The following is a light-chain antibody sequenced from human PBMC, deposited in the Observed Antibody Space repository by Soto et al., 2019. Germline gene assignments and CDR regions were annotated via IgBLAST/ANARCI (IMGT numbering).Light chain of an antibody. CDR3: LQDYTFPWT. J-gene: IGKJ1*01. V-gene: IGKV1-6*01. CDR2: AAT. Sequence: AIQMTQSPSSLAASVGDRVTITCRASQDIRNELGWYQQKPGTAPKLLVFAATSLQDGVPSRFSGSTSGSDFTLTISSLQPEDFATYYCLQDYTFPWTFGQGTRVEIK. CDR1: QDIRNE.